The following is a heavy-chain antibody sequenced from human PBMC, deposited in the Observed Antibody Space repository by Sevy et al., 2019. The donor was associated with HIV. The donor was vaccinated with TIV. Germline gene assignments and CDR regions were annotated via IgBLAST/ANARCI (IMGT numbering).Heavy chain of an antibody. Sequence: ASVKVSCKASGYTFTGYYMHWVRQAPGQGLEWMGRINPNSGGTNYAQKFQGRVTMTRDTSISTAYMELSRLRSDDTAVYYCARESRGYYYGMDVWGQGTMVTVS. CDR2: INPNSGGT. V-gene: IGHV1-2*06. CDR1: GYTFTGYY. CDR3: ARESRGYYYGMDV. J-gene: IGHJ6*02. D-gene: IGHD3-10*01.